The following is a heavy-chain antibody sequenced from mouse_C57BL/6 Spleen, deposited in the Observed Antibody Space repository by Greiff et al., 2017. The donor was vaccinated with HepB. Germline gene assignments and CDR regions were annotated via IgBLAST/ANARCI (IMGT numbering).Heavy chain of an antibody. Sequence: EVQLQQSGAELVRPGASVKLSCTASGFNIKDDYMHWVKQRPEQGLEWIGWIDPENGDTEYASKFQGKATITADTSSNTAYLQLSSLTSEDTAVYYCTTAYYYGSSYGYFDVCGTGTTFIVSS. D-gene: IGHD1-1*01. CDR3: TTAYYYGSSYGYFDV. J-gene: IGHJ1*03. CDR2: IDPENGDT. CDR1: GFNIKDDY. V-gene: IGHV14-4*01.